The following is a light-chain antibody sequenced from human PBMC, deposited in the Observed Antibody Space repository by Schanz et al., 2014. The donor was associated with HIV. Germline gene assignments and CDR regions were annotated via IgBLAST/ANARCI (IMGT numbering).Light chain of an antibody. CDR1: QSVNNN. CDR3: QQYYSYPLT. CDR2: GAS. V-gene: IGKV3D-15*01. J-gene: IGKJ4*01. Sequence: EIVMTQSPVTLSVSPGERATLSCRASQSVNNNLAWYQQKSGQPPRLLIYGASTRATGIPARFSGSGSGTDFTLTISSLQSEDFATYYCQQYYSYPLTFGGGTKVEIK.